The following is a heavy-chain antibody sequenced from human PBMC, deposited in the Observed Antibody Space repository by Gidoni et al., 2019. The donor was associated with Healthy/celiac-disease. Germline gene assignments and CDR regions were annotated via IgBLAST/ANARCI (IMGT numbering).Heavy chain of an antibody. CDR3: ARDTQRGENYGEDYYYYGMDV. CDR1: GGSISSGDYY. Sequence: QVQLQESGPGLVKPSQTLSLTCTVSGGSISSGDYYWSWIRQPPGKGLEWIGNIYNSGSTYYNPALKSRITISLDTSKNQFSLKLSSVTAADTAVYYCARDTQRGENYGEDYYYYGMDVWGQGTTVTVSS. D-gene: IGHD4-17*01. J-gene: IGHJ6*02. CDR2: IYNSGST. V-gene: IGHV4-30-4*01.